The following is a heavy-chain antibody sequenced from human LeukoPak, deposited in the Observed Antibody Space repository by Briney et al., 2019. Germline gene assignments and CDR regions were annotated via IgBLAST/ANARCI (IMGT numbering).Heavy chain of an antibody. CDR2: INAGNGDT. CDR1: GYTFTTYA. Sequence: ASVTVSFKASGYTFTTYAIHWVRQAPGQGLEWMGWINAGNGDTRYSQKFQGRVTVTRDRSTSTTYMELSSLRSEDTAVYYCASHVVGESTLFEYWGQGTLVTVSS. CDR3: ASHVVGESTLFEY. J-gene: IGHJ4*02. V-gene: IGHV1-3*01. D-gene: IGHD3-10*01.